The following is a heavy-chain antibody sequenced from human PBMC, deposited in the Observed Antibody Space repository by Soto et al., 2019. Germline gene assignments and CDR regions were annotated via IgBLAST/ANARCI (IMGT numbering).Heavy chain of an antibody. D-gene: IGHD2-15*01. Sequence: PWETLSLNCAVYGGSFSGYYWSWIRQPPGKGLEWIGEINHSGSTNYNPSLKSRVTISVDTSKNQFSLKLSSVTAADTAVYYCASTVVVAATQKGQPWGQGTLVTVSS. V-gene: IGHV4-34*01. CDR3: ASTVVVAATQKGQP. CDR2: INHSGST. CDR1: GGSFSGYY. J-gene: IGHJ5*02.